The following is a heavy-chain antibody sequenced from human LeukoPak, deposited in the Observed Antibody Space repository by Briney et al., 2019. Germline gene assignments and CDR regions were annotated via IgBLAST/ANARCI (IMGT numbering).Heavy chain of an antibody. V-gene: IGHV4-38-2*02. Sequence: PSETLSLTCSVSGSSISSDYYWGWVRQPPGKGLEWIGSIKHRGRSYYTPSLKSRVTISVDTSKNQFSLQLSSVTAADTAVYYCARVVGATSIDYWGQGILVTVSS. J-gene: IGHJ4*02. CDR2: IKHRGRS. D-gene: IGHD2-15*01. CDR3: ARVVGATSIDY. CDR1: GSSISSDYY.